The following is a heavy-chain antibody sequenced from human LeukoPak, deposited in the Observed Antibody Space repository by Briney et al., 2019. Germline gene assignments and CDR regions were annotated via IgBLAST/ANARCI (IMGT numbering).Heavy chain of an antibody. CDR3: AREVWDYGPSFYYYYMDV. D-gene: IGHD4-17*01. V-gene: IGHV4-31*03. Sequence: PSETLSLTCTVSGGSISSGGYYWSWIRQHPGKGLEWIGYIYYSGSTYYNPSLKSRVTISVDTSKNQFSLKLSSVTAADTAVYYCAREVWDYGPSFYYYYMDVWGKGTTVTVSS. CDR2: IYYSGST. CDR1: GGSISSGGYY. J-gene: IGHJ6*03.